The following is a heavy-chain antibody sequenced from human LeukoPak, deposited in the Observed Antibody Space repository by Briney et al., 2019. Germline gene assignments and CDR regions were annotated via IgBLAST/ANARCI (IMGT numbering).Heavy chain of an antibody. CDR3: ARLRGVGLSGSYYDY. CDR1: GYSFTSYW. V-gene: IGHV5-51*01. D-gene: IGHD1-26*01. Sequence: GESLKISCKGSGYSFTSYWIVWVRQMPGKGLEWMGIIYPGNSDTRYSPSFQGQVTISVDKSISTAYLQWGSLKASDTAMYSCARLRGVGLSGSYYDYWGQGTLVTVSS. CDR2: IYPGNSDT. J-gene: IGHJ4*02.